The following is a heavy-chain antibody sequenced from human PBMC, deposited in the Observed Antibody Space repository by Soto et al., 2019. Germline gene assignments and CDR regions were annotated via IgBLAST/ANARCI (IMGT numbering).Heavy chain of an antibody. Sequence: EVQLVESGGGLVQPGGSLRLSCAASGFTFSSYWMHWVRQAPGKGLVWVSRINSDGSSTSYADSVKGRFTISRDNAKNTLYLQMNSLRAEDTAVYYCVRDHVVSRNWFDPWGQGTLVTVSS. J-gene: IGHJ5*02. CDR2: INSDGSST. V-gene: IGHV3-74*01. D-gene: IGHD2-21*01. CDR1: GFTFSSYW. CDR3: VRDHVVSRNWFDP.